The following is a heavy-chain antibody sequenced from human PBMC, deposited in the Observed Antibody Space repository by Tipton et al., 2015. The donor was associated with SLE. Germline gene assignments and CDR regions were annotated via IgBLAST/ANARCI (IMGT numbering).Heavy chain of an antibody. J-gene: IGHJ1*01. CDR3: ARVRSSSWYVEYFQH. V-gene: IGHV3-7*01. CDR2: IREDGSEK. D-gene: IGHD6-13*01. CDR1: GFTFSSHW. Sequence: SLRLSCADSGFTFSSHWMTWVRQAPGKGLVWVANIREDGSEKYYVDSVKGRFTISRNNAKNSLYLQMNSLRAEDTAVYYCARVRSSSWYVEYFQHWGQGTLVTVSS.